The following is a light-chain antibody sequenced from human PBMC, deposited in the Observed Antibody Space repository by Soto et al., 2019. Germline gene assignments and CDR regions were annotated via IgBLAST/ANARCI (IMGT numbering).Light chain of an antibody. J-gene: IGLJ1*01. CDR1: SSDVGSFDY. CDR3: CLYLGSYTVAYV. Sequence: QSVLTQPRSVSGSPGQSVTISCSGSSSDVGSFDYVSWYQHHPGKAPTVIIFDVSERPSGVPDRFSGAKSGNTASLTISGLQAEDEADYYCCLYLGSYTVAYVFGTGTKVTVL. CDR2: DVS. V-gene: IGLV2-11*01.